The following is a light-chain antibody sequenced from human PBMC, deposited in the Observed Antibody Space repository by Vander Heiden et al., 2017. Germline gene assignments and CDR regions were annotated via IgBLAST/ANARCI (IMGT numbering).Light chain of an antibody. CDR3: LLYYGGPWV. CDR1: TGAVSSGYE. CDR2: STS. J-gene: IGLJ3*02. V-gene: IGLV7-43*01. Sequence: TAVPQESSMTVSPGGTVPLTCALSTGAVSSGYEPYWFRQRRGQTPRALVYSTSNKHSSTPARFSGSLLGSNAALTLSGVQPEDEAEYYCLLYYGGPWVFGGGTKLTVL.